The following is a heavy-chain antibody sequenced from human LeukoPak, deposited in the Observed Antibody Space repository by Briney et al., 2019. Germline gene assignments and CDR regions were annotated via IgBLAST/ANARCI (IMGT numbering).Heavy chain of an antibody. CDR3: ARDPSIAVHGWPKKDNWFDP. Sequence: ASMRVSCKASGYTFTSYDINWVRQAPGQGLEWMGWINPNSGGTNYAQKFQGRVTMTRDTSISTAYMELSRLRSDDTAVYYCARDPSIAVHGWPKKDNWFDPWGQGTLVTVSS. J-gene: IGHJ5*02. CDR2: INPNSGGT. V-gene: IGHV1-2*02. D-gene: IGHD6-19*01. CDR1: GYTFTSYD.